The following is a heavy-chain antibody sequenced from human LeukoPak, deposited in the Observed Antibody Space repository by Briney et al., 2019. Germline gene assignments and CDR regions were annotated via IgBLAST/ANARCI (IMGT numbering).Heavy chain of an antibody. CDR2: INEDGSDK. V-gene: IGHV3-7*03. CDR3: AKARSEAAPGPANWFDP. D-gene: IGHD6-13*01. Sequence: GGSLRLSCAASGFMFTDSWMAWVRQAPGKGLEWLANINEDGSDKNYVVALKGRFTISRDNAEKSLYLQMNSLRAEDTAVYYCAKARSEAAPGPANWFDPWGQGTLVTVSS. CDR1: GFMFTDSW. J-gene: IGHJ5*02.